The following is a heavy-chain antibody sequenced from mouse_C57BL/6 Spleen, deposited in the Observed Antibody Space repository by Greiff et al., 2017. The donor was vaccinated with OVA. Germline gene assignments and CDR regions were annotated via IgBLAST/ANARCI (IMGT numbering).Heavy chain of an antibody. V-gene: IGHV5-16*01. J-gene: IGHJ2*01. CDR1: GFTFSDYY. Sequence: EVKLVESEGGLVQPGRSLKLSCTASGFTFSDYYMAWVRQVPEKGLEWVANINYDGSSTYYLDSLKSRFIISRDNAKNILYLQMSSLKSEDTATYYCARETGTNYFDYWGQGTTLTVSS. CDR3: ARETGTNYFDY. CDR2: INYDGSST. D-gene: IGHD4-1*01.